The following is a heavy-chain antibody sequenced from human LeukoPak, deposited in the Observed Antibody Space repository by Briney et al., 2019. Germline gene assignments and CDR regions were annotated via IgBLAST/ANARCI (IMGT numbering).Heavy chain of an antibody. CDR3: ARSSRAHFDY. D-gene: IGHD1-26*01. V-gene: IGHV4-31*03. CDR1: GDSISSGGYY. J-gene: IGHJ4*02. CDR2: IYYSGSA. Sequence: PSETLSLTCTVSGDSISSGGYYWSWIRQHPGKGLEWIGYIYYSGSAYYNPSLKSRVTISVDTSKNQFSLKLSSVTAADTAVYYCARSSRAHFDYWGQGTLVTVSS.